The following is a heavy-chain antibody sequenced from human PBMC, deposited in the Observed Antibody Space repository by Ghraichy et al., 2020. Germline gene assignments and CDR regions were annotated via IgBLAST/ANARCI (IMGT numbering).Heavy chain of an antibody. D-gene: IGHD5-12*01. CDR3: ARRGYGNAFDI. Sequence: ETLSLTCTVSGGSISSFTSYWGWIRQPPGKGLEWIGSVSNSGSTYYNSSLKSRVTISVDTSKNQFSLNLSSVTAPDTAVYYCARRGYGNAFDIWGQGALVPVSS. V-gene: IGHV4-39*01. J-gene: IGHJ3*02. CDR2: VSNSGST. CDR1: GGSISSFTSY.